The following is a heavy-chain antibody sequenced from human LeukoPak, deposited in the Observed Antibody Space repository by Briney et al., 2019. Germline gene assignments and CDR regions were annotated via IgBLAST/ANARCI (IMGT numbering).Heavy chain of an antibody. V-gene: IGHV1-69*13. D-gene: IGHD3-22*01. Sequence: SVKVSCKASGGTFSSYAISWVRQAPGQGLEWMGGIIPIFGTANYAQKFQGRVTITADESTSTAYMELSSLRSEDTAVYYCARDQGEYYDSSGSSFDYWGQGTLVTVSS. CDR2: IIPIFGTA. CDR3: ARDQGEYYDSSGSSFDY. CDR1: GGTFSSYA. J-gene: IGHJ4*02.